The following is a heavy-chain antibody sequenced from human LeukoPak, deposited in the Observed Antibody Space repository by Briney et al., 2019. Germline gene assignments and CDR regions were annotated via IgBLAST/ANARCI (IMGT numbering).Heavy chain of an antibody. J-gene: IGHJ4*02. V-gene: IGHV1-69*13. CDR1: GYTFTSFG. CDR2: IIPIFGTA. D-gene: IGHD6-19*01. CDR3: ASGGRVPVASQLDY. Sequence: SVKVSCKASGYTFTSFGISWVRQAPGQGLEWMGGIIPIFGTANYAQKFQGRVTITADESTSTAYMELSSLRSEDTAVYYCASGGRVPVASQLDYWGQGTLVTVSS.